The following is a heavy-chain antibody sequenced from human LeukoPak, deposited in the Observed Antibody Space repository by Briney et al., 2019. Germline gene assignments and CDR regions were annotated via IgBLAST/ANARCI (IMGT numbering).Heavy chain of an antibody. Sequence: GASVKVSCKASGYTFTSYDINWVRQATGRGLEWMGWMNPNSGNTGYAQKFQGRVTMTRNTSISTAYMELSSLRSEDTAMYYCARFHPYDSSGYYGPDYWGQGTLVTVSS. CDR1: GYTFTSYD. V-gene: IGHV1-8*01. CDR3: ARFHPYDSSGYYGPDY. CDR2: MNPNSGNT. D-gene: IGHD3-22*01. J-gene: IGHJ4*02.